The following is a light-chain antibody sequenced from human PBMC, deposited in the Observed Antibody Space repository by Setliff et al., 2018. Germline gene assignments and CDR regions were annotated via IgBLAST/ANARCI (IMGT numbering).Light chain of an antibody. Sequence: QSALTQPPSASGSPGQSLTISCTGTSNDIGAYKFVSWYQQHPGKPPKLIIYEVTKRPSGVPDRFSGSKSGNTASLTVSGLQAEDEADYCSSYAASYNPDVFGTGTKVTVL. J-gene: IGLJ1*01. CDR3: SSYAASYNPDV. CDR1: SNDIGAYKF. V-gene: IGLV2-8*01. CDR2: EVT.